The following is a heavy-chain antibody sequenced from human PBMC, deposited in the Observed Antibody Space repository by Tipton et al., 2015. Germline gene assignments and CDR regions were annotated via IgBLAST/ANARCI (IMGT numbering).Heavy chain of an antibody. V-gene: IGHV4-4*07. CDR1: GDPISTYY. J-gene: IGHJ2*01. CDR2: IYTGGRT. Sequence: TLSLTCTVSGDPISTYYWSWIRQPAGKGLEWIGRIYTGGRTNYNPSLKSRVTMSVDTSKNQFSLKLSSVTAADTAVYYCARDRYYHSRGMDYWYFDLWGRGTLVTVSS. CDR3: ARDRYYHSRGMDYWYFDL. D-gene: IGHD3-22*01.